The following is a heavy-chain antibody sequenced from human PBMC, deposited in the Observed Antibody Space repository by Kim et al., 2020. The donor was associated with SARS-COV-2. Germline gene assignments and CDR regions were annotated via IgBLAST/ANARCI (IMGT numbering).Heavy chain of an antibody. CDR2: ISGSGGST. V-gene: IGHV3-23*01. J-gene: IGHJ4*02. D-gene: IGHD1-26*01. Sequence: GGSLRLSCAASGFTFSSYSMSWVRQAPGKGLEWVSAISGSGGSTYYADSVKGRFTISGDNSKNTLYLQMNSLRAEDTAVYYCAKLPVAATPSYFDYWGQGTLVTVSS. CDR1: GFTFSSYS. CDR3: AKLPVAATPSYFDY.